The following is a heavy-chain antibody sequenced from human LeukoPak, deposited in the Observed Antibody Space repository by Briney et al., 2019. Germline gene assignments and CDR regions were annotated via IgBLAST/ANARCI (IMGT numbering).Heavy chain of an antibody. CDR2: IRYDGSNK. J-gene: IGHJ4*02. CDR1: GFMFSNYA. V-gene: IGHV3-30*02. Sequence: GGSLRLSCAASGFMFSNYALHWVRQAPGKGLEWVAFIRYDGSNKYYADSVKGRFTISRDNSKNTLYLQMNSLRAEETAVYYCAGSRRDGYKEGSWGQGTLVTVSS. D-gene: IGHD5-24*01. CDR3: AGSRRDGYKEGS.